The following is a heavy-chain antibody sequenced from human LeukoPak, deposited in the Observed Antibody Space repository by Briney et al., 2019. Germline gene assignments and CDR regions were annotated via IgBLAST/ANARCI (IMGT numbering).Heavy chain of an antibody. J-gene: IGHJ6*03. CDR1: GGSFSDYY. D-gene: IGHD1-1*01. V-gene: IGHV4-34*01. Sequence: SETLSLTCAVYGGSFSDYYRTWIRQPPGKGLEWIGEINHSGSTNYNPSLKSRVTISVDASKNQFSLKLSSVTAADTAVYYCARGIRNDFRYSYYYYYMDVWGKGTTVTVSS. CDR2: INHSGST. CDR3: ARGIRNDFRYSYYYYYMDV.